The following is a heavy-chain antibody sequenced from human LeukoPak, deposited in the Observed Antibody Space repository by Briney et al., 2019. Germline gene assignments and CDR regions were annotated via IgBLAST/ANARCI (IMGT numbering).Heavy chain of an antibody. CDR3: AILTAVPGTSYYGMDV. D-gene: IGHD6-19*01. Sequence: GASVKVSCKASGYTFTGYFMHWVRQAPGQGLEWMGWINPNRGGTNYAQKFQGRVTMTRDTSIGTAYMELSRLRSDDTAVYYCAILTAVPGTSYYGMDVWGQGTTVTVSS. J-gene: IGHJ6*02. CDR2: INPNRGGT. CDR1: GYTFTGYF. V-gene: IGHV1-2*02.